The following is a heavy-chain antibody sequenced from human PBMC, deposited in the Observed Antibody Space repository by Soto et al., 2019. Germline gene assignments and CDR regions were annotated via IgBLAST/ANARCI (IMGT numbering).Heavy chain of an antibody. Sequence: SVKVSCKASGFTFTSSAVQWVRQARGQRLEWIGWIVVGSGNTNYAQKFQERVTITRDMSTSTAYMELSSLRSEDTAVYYCATMYYYDSSGYYFFDYWGQGTLVTVSS. J-gene: IGHJ4*02. D-gene: IGHD3-22*01. CDR2: IVVGSGNT. CDR3: ATMYYYDSSGYYFFDY. CDR1: GFTFTSSA. V-gene: IGHV1-58*01.